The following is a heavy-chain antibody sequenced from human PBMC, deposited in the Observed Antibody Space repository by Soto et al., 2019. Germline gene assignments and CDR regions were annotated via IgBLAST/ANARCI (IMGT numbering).Heavy chain of an antibody. J-gene: IGHJ4*02. D-gene: IGHD6-13*01. CDR3: AKDKGSSWYEIDY. V-gene: IGHV3-23*01. CDR2: ISGSGGST. CDR1: GFTFSNYA. Sequence: EVQLLESGGGLVQPGGSLRLSCAASGFTFSNYAVTWVRQAPGKGLEWVSTISGSGGSTYYADSVKGRFTICRDNSKNTLYLKMTSLGAEDTAVYYCAKDKGSSWYEIDYWGQGTLVTVSS.